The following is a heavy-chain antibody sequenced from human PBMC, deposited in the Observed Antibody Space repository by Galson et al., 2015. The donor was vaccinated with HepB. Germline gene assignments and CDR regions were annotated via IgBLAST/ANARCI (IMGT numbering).Heavy chain of an antibody. CDR3: AKDKAPYYYYNMDV. V-gene: IGHV3-9*01. CDR1: GFSFDDYA. Sequence: SLRLSCAASGFSFDDYAMHWVRQVPGKGLEWVSGISWNSGSIGYADSVKGRFTISRDNAKNSLYLQMDSLRPDDTALYYCAKDKAPYYYYNMDVWGQGTTVTVSS. J-gene: IGHJ6*02. CDR2: ISWNSGSI.